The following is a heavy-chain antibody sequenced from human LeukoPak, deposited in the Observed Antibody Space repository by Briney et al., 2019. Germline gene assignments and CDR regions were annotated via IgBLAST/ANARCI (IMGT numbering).Heavy chain of an antibody. D-gene: IGHD2-15*01. J-gene: IGHJ4*02. CDR2: ISYDGSNK. V-gene: IGHV3-30-3*01. CDR1: GFTFSSYA. Sequence: GGSLRLSCAASGFTFSSYAMYWVRQAPGKGLEWVAQISYDGSNKCYADSVKGRFTISRDNSKNTLYLQMNSLRAEDTAVYYCAREVGAAAFDYWGQGTLVTVSS. CDR3: AREVGAAAFDY.